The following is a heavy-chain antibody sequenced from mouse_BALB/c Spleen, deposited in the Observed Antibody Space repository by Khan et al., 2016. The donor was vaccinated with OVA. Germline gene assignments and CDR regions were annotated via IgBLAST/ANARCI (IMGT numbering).Heavy chain of an antibody. Sequence: VQLVESGPGLVAPSQSLSITCTVYGYSLTRYGVHWVRQPPGKGLEWLGLIWAGGSTNYNWALMSRLSIRLDNSKSLVFLIMNSLQTDDTALYYCARSKYLARYWGQGTTLTVSS. J-gene: IGHJ2*01. V-gene: IGHV2-9*02. CDR2: IWAGGST. CDR3: ARSKYLARY. D-gene: IGHD3-3*01. CDR1: GYSLTRYG.